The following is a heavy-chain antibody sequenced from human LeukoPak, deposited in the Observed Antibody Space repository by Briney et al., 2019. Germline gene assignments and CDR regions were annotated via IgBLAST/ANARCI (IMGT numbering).Heavy chain of an antibody. D-gene: IGHD3-22*01. CDR3: ARLYDSSAYHADHFDY. J-gene: IGHJ4*02. CDR2: IYYSGST. Sequence: SETLSLTCTVSGGSISSYYWSWIRQPPGKGLEWIGYIYYSGSTNYNPSLKSRVTISVDTSKNQFSLKLSSVTAADTAVYYCARLYDSSAYHADHFDYWGQGTLVTVSS. CDR1: GGSISSYY. V-gene: IGHV4-59*01.